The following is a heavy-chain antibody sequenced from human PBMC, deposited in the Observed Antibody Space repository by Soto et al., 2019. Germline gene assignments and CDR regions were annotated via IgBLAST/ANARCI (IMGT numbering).Heavy chain of an antibody. J-gene: IGHJ5*02. V-gene: IGHV3-11*01. CDR2: ISSSGSTI. CDR1: GFTFSDYY. Sequence: GGSLRLSCAASGFTFSDYYMSWIRQAPGKGLEWVSYISSSGSTIYYADSVKGRFTISRDNAKNSLYLQMNSLRAEDTAVYYCARVPITMVRGALDNWFDPWGQGTLVTSPQ. CDR3: ARVPITMVRGALDNWFDP. D-gene: IGHD3-10*01.